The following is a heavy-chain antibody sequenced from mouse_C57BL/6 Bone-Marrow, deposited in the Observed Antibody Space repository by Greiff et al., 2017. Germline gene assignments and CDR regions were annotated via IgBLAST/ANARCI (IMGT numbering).Heavy chain of an antibody. CDR2: ISSGGSYT. D-gene: IGHD2-3*01. CDR1: GFTFSTYG. Sequence: EVHLVESGGDLVKPGGSLKLSCAASGFTFSTYGMSWVRQTPDKRLEWVATISSGGSYTYYPDSVEGRFTVYRDNAKNNLYLQMSSLKSEDTDMYYCTRLDGYNWYFTVWGAPTTVTASS. J-gene: IGHJ1*01. V-gene: IGHV5-6*01. CDR3: TRLDGYNWYFTV.